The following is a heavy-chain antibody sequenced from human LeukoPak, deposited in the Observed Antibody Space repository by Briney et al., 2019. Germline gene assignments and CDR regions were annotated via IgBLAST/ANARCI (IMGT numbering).Heavy chain of an antibody. V-gene: IGHV5-51*01. CDR3: ARRAPDSGYDYRSFDY. Sequence: GESLKISCKGSGYSFTSYWIGWVRQMPGKGLEWMGIIYAGDSDTRYSPSFQGQVTISADKSISTAYLQWSSLKASDTAMYYCARRAPDSGYDYRSFDYWGQGTLVTVSS. J-gene: IGHJ4*02. CDR1: GYSFTSYW. D-gene: IGHD5-12*01. CDR2: IYAGDSDT.